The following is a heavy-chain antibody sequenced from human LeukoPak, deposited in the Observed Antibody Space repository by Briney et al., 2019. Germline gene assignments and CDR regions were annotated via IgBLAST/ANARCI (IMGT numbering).Heavy chain of an antibody. J-gene: IGHJ6*02. CDR3: ARDGFLSNYYYYYGMDV. Sequence: SETLSLTCTVSGGSISSGSYYWSWIPQPAGKGLEWIGRIYTSGSTNYNPSLKSRVTISVDTSKNQFSLKLSSVTAADTAVYYCARDGFLSNYYYYYGMDVWGQGTTVTVSS. V-gene: IGHV4-61*02. CDR1: GGSISSGSYY. D-gene: IGHD3-3*02. CDR2: IYTSGST.